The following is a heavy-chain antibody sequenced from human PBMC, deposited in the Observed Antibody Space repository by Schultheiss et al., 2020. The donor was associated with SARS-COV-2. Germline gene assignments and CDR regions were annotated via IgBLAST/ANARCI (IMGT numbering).Heavy chain of an antibody. D-gene: IGHD6-13*01. CDR3: ARAGVTAAAVHRFDY. CDR2: IIPILGIA. Sequence: KISCKASGGTFSSYTISWVRQAPGQGLEWMGRIIPILGIANYAQKFQGRVTITADKSTSTAYMELSSLRSEDTAVYYCARAGVTAAAVHRFDYWGQGTLVTVSS. V-gene: IGHV1-69*02. CDR1: GGTFSSYT. J-gene: IGHJ4*02.